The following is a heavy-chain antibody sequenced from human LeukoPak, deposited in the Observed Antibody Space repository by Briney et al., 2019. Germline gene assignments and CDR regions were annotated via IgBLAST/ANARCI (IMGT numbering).Heavy chain of an antibody. CDR2: IIPIFGTA. Sequence: ASVKVSCKASGGTFSSYAISWVRQAPGQGLEWMGGIIPIFGTANYAQKFQGRVTITADESTSTAYMELSSLRSGDTAVYYCARVRVDRYSSSWYREYWGQGTLVTVSS. J-gene: IGHJ4*02. CDR3: ARVRVDRYSSSWYREY. V-gene: IGHV1-69*13. D-gene: IGHD6-13*01. CDR1: GGTFSSYA.